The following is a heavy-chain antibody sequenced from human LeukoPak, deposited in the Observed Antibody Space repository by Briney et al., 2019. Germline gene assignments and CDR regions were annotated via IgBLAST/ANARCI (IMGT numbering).Heavy chain of an antibody. V-gene: IGHV4-31*03. D-gene: IGHD6-13*01. Sequence: SQTLSLTCTVSGGSISSGGYYCSWIRQHPGKGLEWIGYIYYSGSTYYNPSLESRVTISVDTSKNQFSLKLSSVTAADTAVYYCAGELAAAGTHYFDYWGQGTLVTVSS. CDR1: GGSISSGGYY. CDR2: IYYSGST. J-gene: IGHJ4*02. CDR3: AGELAAAGTHYFDY.